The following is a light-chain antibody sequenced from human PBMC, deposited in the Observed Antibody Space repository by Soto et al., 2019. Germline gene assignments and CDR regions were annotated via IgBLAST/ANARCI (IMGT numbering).Light chain of an antibody. J-gene: IGKJ4*01. CDR1: QSVGNN. Sequence: EIVLTQSPATLSLSPGERATLSCRASQSVGNNLAWYQQKPGQAPGLLIYEASTRATGIPARFSGSGSGTDFTLTISSLEPEDFAVYYCQQHAHWPRTFGGGTKVEIK. CDR2: EAS. CDR3: QQHAHWPRT. V-gene: IGKV3-11*01.